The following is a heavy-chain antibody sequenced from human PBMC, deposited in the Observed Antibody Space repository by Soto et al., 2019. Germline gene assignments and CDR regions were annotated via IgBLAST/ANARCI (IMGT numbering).Heavy chain of an antibody. Sequence: GESLKISCKGSGYSFTSYWISWVRQMPGKGLEWMGRIDPSDSYTNYSPSFQGHVTISADKSISTAYLQWSSLKASDTAMYYWARLSRMVRGKRPLDYWGQGTLVTVPQ. CDR3: ARLSRMVRGKRPLDY. V-gene: IGHV5-10-1*01. CDR2: IDPSDSYT. D-gene: IGHD3-10*01. CDR1: GYSFTSYW. J-gene: IGHJ4*02.